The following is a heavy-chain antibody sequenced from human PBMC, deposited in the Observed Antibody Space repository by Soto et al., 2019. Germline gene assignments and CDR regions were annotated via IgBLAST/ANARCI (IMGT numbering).Heavy chain of an antibody. CDR3: TKEKSVINSGYVAFDI. V-gene: IGHV3-48*03. D-gene: IGHD5-12*01. CDR1: GFTVSSYE. J-gene: IGHJ3*02. CDR2: ISISGGTI. Sequence: WGSLRLSCAASGFTVSSYEMYWVRQAPGKGLGWVAYISISGGTIYYGDSVEGRFTISRDNADNSLYLQMNSLRVEDTDVYYCTKEKSVINSGYVAFDIWGRGKVVTVSS.